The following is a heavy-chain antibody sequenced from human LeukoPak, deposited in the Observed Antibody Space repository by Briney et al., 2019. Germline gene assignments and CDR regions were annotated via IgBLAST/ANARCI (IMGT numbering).Heavy chain of an antibody. CDR1: GFTFSSYA. V-gene: IGHV3-30*04. J-gene: IGHJ4*03. D-gene: IGHD3-22*01. CDR3: ARAPGTMIVVDY. Sequence: GRSLRLSCAASGFTFSSYAMHWVRQAPDKGLKWVAVTSFDGSDNYYADSVKGRFTISRDNSKNTLYLQMNSLRPDDTAVYYCARAPGTMIVVDYWGTGTPVTISS. CDR2: TSFDGSDN.